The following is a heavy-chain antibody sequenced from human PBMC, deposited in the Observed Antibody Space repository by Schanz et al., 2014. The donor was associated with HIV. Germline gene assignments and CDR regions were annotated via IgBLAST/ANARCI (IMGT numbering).Heavy chain of an antibody. CDR3: AKVGRIYSTTWIDH. D-gene: IGHD6-13*01. CDR2: ISYDGSNK. CDR1: GFTFRNFG. Sequence: VQLVESGGGVVQPGKSLRLSCAASGFTFRNFGMHWVRQAPGKGLEWVAVISYDGSNKYYADSVKGRFTISRDNSKNTVYLQMNSLRGEDSAVYYCAKVGRIYSTTWIDHWGQGTLVTVSS. J-gene: IGHJ4*02. V-gene: IGHV3-30*18.